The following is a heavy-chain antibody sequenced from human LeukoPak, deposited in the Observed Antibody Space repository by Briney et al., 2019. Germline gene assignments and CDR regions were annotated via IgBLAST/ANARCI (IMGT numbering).Heavy chain of an antibody. D-gene: IGHD3-10*01. CDR1: GGSFSGYY. J-gene: IGHJ4*02. Sequence: PSETLSLTCAVYGGSFSGYYWSWIRQPPGKGLEWIGEINHSGSTNYNPSLKSRVTISVDTSKNQFSLKLSSVTAADTAVYYCARCPGQALSGSYYSIDYWGQGTLVTVSS. CDR3: ARCPGQALSGSYYSIDY. CDR2: INHSGST. V-gene: IGHV4-34*01.